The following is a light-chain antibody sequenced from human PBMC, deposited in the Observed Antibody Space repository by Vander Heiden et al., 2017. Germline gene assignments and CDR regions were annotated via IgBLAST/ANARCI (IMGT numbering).Light chain of an antibody. V-gene: IGKV3D-20*01. CDR2: EAY. Sequence: EIVPTQYPATLSSSPGDRATLSCGASQIISNNYLAWYQQKPGLAPRLLIYEAYSRAAGIPDRFSGSGSGTDFTLTINRLEPEDFGIYYCQHYDNSPPYTFGQGTKLEIK. CDR1: QIISNNY. J-gene: IGKJ2*01. CDR3: QHYDNSPPYT.